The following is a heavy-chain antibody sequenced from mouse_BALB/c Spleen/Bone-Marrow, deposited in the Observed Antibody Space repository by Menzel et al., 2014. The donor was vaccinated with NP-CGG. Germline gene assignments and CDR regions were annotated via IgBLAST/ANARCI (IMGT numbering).Heavy chain of an antibody. D-gene: IGHD1-2*01. CDR1: GFSLTNYC. Sequence: QVQLQQSGPGLVAPSQSLSITCTVSGFSLTNYCVHWVRQPPGKGLEWLGAIWAGGSTNYKSALMSRLSISKDNSKSQVFLKMNSLQTDDTATYYCARDGATATLAYWSQGTLVTVSA. J-gene: IGHJ3*01. CDR2: IWAGGST. V-gene: IGHV2-9*02. CDR3: ARDGATATLAY.